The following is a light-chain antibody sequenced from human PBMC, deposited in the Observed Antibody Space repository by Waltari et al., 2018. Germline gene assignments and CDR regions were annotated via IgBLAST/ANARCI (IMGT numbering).Light chain of an antibody. CDR2: GAS. CDR3: HQYDNWPRT. V-gene: IGKV3-15*01. J-gene: IGKJ1*01. Sequence: EVVLTQSPATLSVSPGEGATLSCRASQSIRTNLAWYQQKPGQTPRLLISGASTRATGIPARFSGSGSGTEFTLTLSSLQSEDFAVYYCHQYDNWPRTFGQGTKVEVK. CDR1: QSIRTN.